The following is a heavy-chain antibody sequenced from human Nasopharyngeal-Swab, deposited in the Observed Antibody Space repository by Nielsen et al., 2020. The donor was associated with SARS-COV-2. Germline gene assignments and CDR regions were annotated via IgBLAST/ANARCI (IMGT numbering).Heavy chain of an antibody. CDR3: ARTGAGTPYWYFDL. V-gene: IGHV3-13*01. Sequence: LKISCAASGFTFSSYDMHWVRQATGKGLEWVSAIGTAGDTYYPGSVKGRFTISRENAKNSLYLQMNSLRAGDTAVYYCARTGAGTPYWYFDLWGRGTLVTVSS. CDR2: IGTAGDT. J-gene: IGHJ2*01. D-gene: IGHD6-19*01. CDR1: GFTFSSYD.